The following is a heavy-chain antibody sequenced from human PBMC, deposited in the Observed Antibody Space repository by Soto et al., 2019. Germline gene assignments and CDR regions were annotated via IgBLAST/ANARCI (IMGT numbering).Heavy chain of an antibody. Sequence: ASVKVACKASGGTFSSYAISWVRQAPGQGVEWMGGIIPIFGTANYAQKFQGRVTITADESTSTAYMELSSLRSEDTAVYYCASFCSSTSCYIRRRAVDIWG. CDR2: IIPIFGTA. V-gene: IGHV1-69*13. D-gene: IGHD2-2*02. CDR1: GGTFSSYA. J-gene: IGHJ3*02. CDR3: ASFCSSTSCYIRRRAVDI.